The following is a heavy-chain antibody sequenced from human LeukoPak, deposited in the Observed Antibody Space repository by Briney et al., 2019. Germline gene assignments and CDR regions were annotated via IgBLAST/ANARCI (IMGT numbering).Heavy chain of an antibody. V-gene: IGHV6-1*01. Sequence: SQTLSLTCAISGDSVSSSSAGWSWIRQSPSRGLEWLGRTYYRSKWYYDYAVSVNSRVTISPDTSKNQFSLQLNSVTPEDTAVYYCARHESYGDANWFDPWGQGTLVSVSS. CDR1: GDSVSSSSAG. J-gene: IGHJ5*02. D-gene: IGHD4-17*01. CDR3: ARHESYGDANWFDP. CDR2: TYYRSKWYY.